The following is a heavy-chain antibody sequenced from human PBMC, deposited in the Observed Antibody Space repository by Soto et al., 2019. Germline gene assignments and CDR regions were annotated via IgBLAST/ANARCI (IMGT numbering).Heavy chain of an antibody. CDR3: ARVNKWFGELLWGYYYGMDV. CDR1: GFIFSSYA. J-gene: IGHJ6*02. CDR2: ISGSSDST. Sequence: GGSLRLSCAASGFIFSSYAMSWVRQAPGKGLEWVSAISGSSDSTYYADSVKGRFTISRDNSKNTLYLQMNSLRAEDTAVYYCARVNKWFGELLWGYYYGMDVWGQGTTVTVSS. D-gene: IGHD3-10*01. V-gene: IGHV3-23*01.